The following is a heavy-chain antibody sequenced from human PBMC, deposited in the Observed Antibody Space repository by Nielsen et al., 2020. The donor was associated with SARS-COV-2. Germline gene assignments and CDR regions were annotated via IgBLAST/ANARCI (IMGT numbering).Heavy chain of an antibody. J-gene: IGHJ4*02. CDR1: GFTFDDYA. V-gene: IGHV3-9*01. Sequence: SLRLSCAASGFTFDDYAMHWVRQAPGKGLEWVSGISWNSGSIGYADSVKGRFTISRDNAKNSLYLQMNSLRAEDTALYYCAKDILAVAGMGVDYWGQGTLVTVSS. CDR3: AKDILAVAGMGVDY. D-gene: IGHD6-19*01. CDR2: ISWNSGSI.